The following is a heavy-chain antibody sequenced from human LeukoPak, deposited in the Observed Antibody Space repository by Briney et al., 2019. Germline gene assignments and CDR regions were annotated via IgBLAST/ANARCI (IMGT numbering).Heavy chain of an antibody. CDR2: INGEGSDI. V-gene: IGHV3-74*01. Sequence: GGSLRLSCGASGFTFRNYWMHWVRQAPGKGLGWVSRINGEGSDISYAAFVKGRFTIFRDNAKNTLSLQMDSLTDDDTALYYCPGGFGHNWSPFENWGQGTLVAVSS. CDR1: GFTFRNYW. CDR3: PGGFGHNWSPFEN. J-gene: IGHJ4*02. D-gene: IGHD1-1*01.